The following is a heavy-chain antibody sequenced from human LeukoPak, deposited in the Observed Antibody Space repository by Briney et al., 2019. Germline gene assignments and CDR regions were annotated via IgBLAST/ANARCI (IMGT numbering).Heavy chain of an antibody. CDR3: ARAVTMTSFDY. CDR2: INPSGGST. D-gene: IGHD3-22*01. Sequence: ASVKVSCKASGYTFTSYYMHWVRQAPGQGLEWMGIINPSGGSTSYAQKLQGRVTMTTDTSTSTAYMELRSLRSDDTAVYYCARAVTMTSFDYWGQGTLVTVSS. V-gene: IGHV1-46*01. CDR1: GYTFTSYY. J-gene: IGHJ4*02.